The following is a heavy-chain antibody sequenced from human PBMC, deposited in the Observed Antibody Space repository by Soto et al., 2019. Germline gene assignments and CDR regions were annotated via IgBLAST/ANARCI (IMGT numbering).Heavy chain of an antibody. CDR3: ARDGNGQRGSPH. D-gene: IGHD3-16*01. V-gene: IGHV3-53*02. CDR1: GFTVSNNF. CDR2: IYSGGSI. Sequence: VQLVESGGGLIQAGGSLRLSGAVSGFTVSNNFMMWVRQAPGKGLEWVSLIYSGGSISYADSVKGRFTISRDGSMNMLYLQMNSLTAEDTAVYYCARDGNGQRGSPHWGQGTLVTVSS. J-gene: IGHJ4*02.